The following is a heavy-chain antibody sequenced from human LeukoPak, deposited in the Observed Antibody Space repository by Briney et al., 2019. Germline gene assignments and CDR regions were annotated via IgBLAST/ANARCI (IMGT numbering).Heavy chain of an antibody. D-gene: IGHD6-19*01. Sequence: GGSLRLSCAASGFTFRSFAMHWIRQAPGKGLEYASALRSDGATTYYADSVKGRFIISRDNSKNTLYLQVGSLRSEDMGVYYCARARRSGQQSYYFDYWGQGTPVTVSS. CDR3: ARARRSGQQSYYFDY. J-gene: IGHJ4*02. CDR2: LRSDGATT. CDR1: GFTFRSFA. V-gene: IGHV3-64*02.